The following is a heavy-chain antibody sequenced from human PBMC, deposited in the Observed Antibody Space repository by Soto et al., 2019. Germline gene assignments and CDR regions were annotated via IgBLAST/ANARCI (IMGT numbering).Heavy chain of an antibody. J-gene: IGHJ5*02. D-gene: IGHD3-10*01. CDR1: GFTFSSYS. V-gene: IGHV3-21*01. CDR2: ISSSSSYI. Sequence: EVQLVESGGVLVKPGGSLRLSCAASGFTFSSYSMNWVRQAPGKGLEWVSSISSSSSYIYYADSVKGRFTISRDNAKNSMYLQMNVLRAENTAVYYCARVVVSWFDPWGQGTLVTVSS. CDR3: ARVVVSWFDP.